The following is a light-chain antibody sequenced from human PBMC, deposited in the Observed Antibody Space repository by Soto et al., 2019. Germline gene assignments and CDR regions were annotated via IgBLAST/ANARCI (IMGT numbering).Light chain of an antibody. V-gene: IGKV1-5*01. CDR3: QQYDCFSST. J-gene: IGKJ5*01. CDR2: DSS. Sequence: DVHMTQSPSTLSASVGHSVTITCRASQSISTWLAWYQQKKGRAHKXLIYDSSSLESGVPSRFSAIVSGTEGSINLCSLQPDDGETYYGQQYDCFSSTFGQGTRLEI. CDR1: QSISTW.